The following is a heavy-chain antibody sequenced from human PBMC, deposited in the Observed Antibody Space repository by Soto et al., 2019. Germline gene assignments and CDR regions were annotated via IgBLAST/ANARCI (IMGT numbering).Heavy chain of an antibody. CDR1: GGSISSYY. Sequence: LSLTCTVSGGSISSYYWSWIRQPPGKGLEWIGYIYYSGSTNYNPSLKSRVTISVDTSKNQFSLRLNSVTDADTAVYYCARGHYYYYHVDVWGLGTTVTVSS. CDR2: IYYSGST. J-gene: IGHJ6*02. CDR3: ARGHYYYYHVDV. V-gene: IGHV4-59*01.